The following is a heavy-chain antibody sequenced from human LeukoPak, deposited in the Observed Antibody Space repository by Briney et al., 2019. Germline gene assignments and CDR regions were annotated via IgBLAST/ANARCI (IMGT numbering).Heavy chain of an antibody. CDR2: ISGYNGNT. CDR1: GYTFTSYG. D-gene: IGHD6-6*01. CDR3: ARRTYSSSSSIFDY. V-gene: IGHV1-18*01. J-gene: IGHJ4*02. Sequence: ASVKVSCKASGYTFTSYGISWVRQAPGQGLEWMGWISGYNGNTNYAQKLQGRVAMTTDTSTSTAYMELRSLRSDDTAVYYCARRTYSSSSSIFDYWGQGTLVTVSS.